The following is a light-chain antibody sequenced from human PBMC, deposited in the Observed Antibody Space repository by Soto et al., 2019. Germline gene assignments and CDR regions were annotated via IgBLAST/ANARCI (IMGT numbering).Light chain of an antibody. V-gene: IGKV3-11*01. CDR1: PSVSTF. Sequence: EIVLTHSPATLSLSPGGRAPLFCRASPSVSTFLAWYQHKPGQAPRLLIYDASNRATGIPDRFRGSGSGTDFTLTISSLEPEDFALYYCQQGTDWPPGTFGQGTKVDIK. J-gene: IGKJ1*01. CDR3: QQGTDWPPGT. CDR2: DAS.